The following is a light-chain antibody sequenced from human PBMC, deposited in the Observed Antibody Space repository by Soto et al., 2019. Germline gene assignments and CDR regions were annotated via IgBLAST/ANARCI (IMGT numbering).Light chain of an antibody. Sequence: DIQMTQSPSSLSASLGDRVTITCRASQGIKKYVAWYQQKPGKVPKLLIYAASSLQSGVPSRLSGSGSGTDFTLTISSLQPEDVATYYCQKYDTGPWAFGQGTKVDIK. CDR2: AAS. CDR3: QKYDTGPWA. V-gene: IGKV1-27*01. CDR1: QGIKKY. J-gene: IGKJ1*01.